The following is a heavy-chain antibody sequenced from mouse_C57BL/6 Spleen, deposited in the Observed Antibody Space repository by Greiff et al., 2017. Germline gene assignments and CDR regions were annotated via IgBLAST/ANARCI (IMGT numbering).Heavy chain of an antibody. V-gene: IGHV5-4*01. J-gene: IGHJ4*01. D-gene: IGHD2-5*01. CDR1: GFTFSSYA. CDR3: ARDYYSNPDYYAMDY. Sequence: EVKLMESGGGLVKPGGSLKLSCAASGFTFSSYAMSWVRQTPEKRLEWVATISDGGSYTYYPDNVKGRFTISRDNAKNNLYLQMSHLKSEDTAMYYCARDYYSNPDYYAMDYWGQGTSVTVSS. CDR2: ISDGGSYT.